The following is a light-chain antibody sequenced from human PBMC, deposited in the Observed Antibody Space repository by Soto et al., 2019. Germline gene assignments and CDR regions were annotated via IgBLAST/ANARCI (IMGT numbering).Light chain of an antibody. CDR3: QQSHGTTPT. Sequence: DIQMTQFPSPLSASVGDTVTITCRASQTIGNYLNWYRQKAGKAPEPLIYYASTLQIGVPSRFSGSGSGTEFTLTISSLQPEDFATYYCQQSHGTTPTFGQGTKVEV. J-gene: IGKJ1*01. CDR1: QTIGNY. CDR2: YAS. V-gene: IGKV1-39*01.